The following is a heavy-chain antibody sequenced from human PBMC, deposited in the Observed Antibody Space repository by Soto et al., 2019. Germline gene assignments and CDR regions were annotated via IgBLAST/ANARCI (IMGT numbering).Heavy chain of an antibody. CDR2: INPSGGST. D-gene: IGHD3-10*01. CDR3: TTDPGSITMVRGVIMSPFDY. Sequence: GASVKVSCKAIGYSFTSHYMHWVRQAPGQGLEWMGVINPSGGSTSYTQKFQGRVTMTSDTSGSTVYMELSSLRSEDTAVYYCTTDPGSITMVRGVIMSPFDYWGQGTLVTVSS. V-gene: IGHV1-46*01. CDR1: GYSFTSHY. J-gene: IGHJ4*02.